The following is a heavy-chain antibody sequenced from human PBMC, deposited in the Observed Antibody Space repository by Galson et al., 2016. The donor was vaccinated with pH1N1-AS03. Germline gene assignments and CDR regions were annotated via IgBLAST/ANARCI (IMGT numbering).Heavy chain of an antibody. CDR2: ISWNSGST. CDR1: GFTFDDYA. Sequence: LRLSCAASGFTFDDYAMHWVRQVPGKGLEWVSGISWNSGSTAYVDSVKGRFTISKDNAKNSLYLQMNSLRADDTAFYYCAVSGAPSIAVAGRWIDYWGQGTLVTDSS. V-gene: IGHV3-9*01. D-gene: IGHD6-19*01. CDR3: AVSGAPSIAVAGRWIDY. J-gene: IGHJ4*02.